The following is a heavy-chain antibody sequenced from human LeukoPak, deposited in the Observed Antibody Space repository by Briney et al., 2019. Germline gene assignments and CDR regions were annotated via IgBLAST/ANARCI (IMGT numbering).Heavy chain of an antibody. CDR2: ISWNSGSI. CDR3: AKDLTGRGDYGSGSYYNPIFDY. Sequence: GRSLRLSCAASGFTFDDYAMHWVRQAPGKGLEWVSGISWNSGSIGYADSVKGRFTISRDNAKNSLYLQMNSLRAEDTALYCCAKDLTGRGDYGSGSYYNPIFDYWGQGTLVTVSS. V-gene: IGHV3-9*01. D-gene: IGHD3-10*01. CDR1: GFTFDDYA. J-gene: IGHJ4*02.